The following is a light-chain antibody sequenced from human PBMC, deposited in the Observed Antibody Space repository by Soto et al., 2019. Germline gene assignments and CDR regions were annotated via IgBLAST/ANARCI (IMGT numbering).Light chain of an antibody. J-gene: IGKJ4*01. CDR2: DAS. V-gene: IGKV3-15*01. CDR1: QSVSNK. CDR3: QQHNNWPLT. Sequence: VMTQSPGTMSVSPGERATLTCRASQSVSNKLAWYQRKRGQAPRLLIYDASTRATGVPTRFSGSGSGTEFTLTISSLQSEDFAVYYCQQHNNWPLTFGGGAKVEI.